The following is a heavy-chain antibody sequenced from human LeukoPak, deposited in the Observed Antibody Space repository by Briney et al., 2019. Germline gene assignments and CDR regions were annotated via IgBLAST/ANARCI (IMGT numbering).Heavy chain of an antibody. V-gene: IGHV4-34*01. Sequence: SETLSLTCSVYSGSFSGYYWSWIRQPPGKGLEWIGEINHSVGTNYNPSLKSRVTMSLDTSKNQFSLKLSSVTAADTAVYYCARVWREYSSSSHWFDPWGQGTLVTVSS. D-gene: IGHD6-6*01. J-gene: IGHJ5*02. CDR1: SGSFSGYY. CDR2: INHSVGT. CDR3: ARVWREYSSSSHWFDP.